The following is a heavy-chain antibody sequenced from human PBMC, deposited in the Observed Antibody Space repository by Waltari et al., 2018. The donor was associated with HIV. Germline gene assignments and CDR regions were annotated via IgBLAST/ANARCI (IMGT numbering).Heavy chain of an antibody. CDR3: ARRSCNSSRCFTYFYYFAMDV. J-gene: IGHJ6*02. Sequence: QVQLMQSGPEVKKPGASVKVSCTASGYTFNNYGISWLRQAPGQGLEWMGWISAYNGNTKYAQKFQGRVTMTTDTSTRTAYMELRSLSSDDTAVYYCARRSCNSSRCFTYFYYFAMDVWGQGTTVTVSS. V-gene: IGHV1-18*04. CDR1: GYTFNNYG. CDR2: ISAYNGNT. D-gene: IGHD2-2*02.